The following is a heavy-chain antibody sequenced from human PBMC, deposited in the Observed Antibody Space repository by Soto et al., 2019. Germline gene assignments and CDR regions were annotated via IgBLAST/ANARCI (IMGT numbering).Heavy chain of an antibody. D-gene: IGHD4-17*01. Sequence: PGGSLRLSCAGSGLTFRNDWLSWVRQAPGKGLEWVANINQDGSERYYVDSVRGRFTISRDNVENSLYLQLNSLRPKGTAVYYCAVYGYGVSAAAYWGQGTLVTVSS. CDR3: AVYGYGVSAAAY. V-gene: IGHV3-7*03. J-gene: IGHJ4*02. CDR1: GLTFRNDW. CDR2: INQDGSER.